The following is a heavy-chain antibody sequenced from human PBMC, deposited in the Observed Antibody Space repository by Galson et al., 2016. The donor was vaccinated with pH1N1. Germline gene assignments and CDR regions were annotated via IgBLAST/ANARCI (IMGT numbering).Heavy chain of an antibody. V-gene: IGHV4-61*02. CDR3: ARDRVALTRIFDY. CDR2: MYTSGTT. J-gene: IGHJ4*02. D-gene: IGHD2-15*01. CDR1: GGSISSSIYY. Sequence: TLSLTCTVSGGSISSSIYYWNWIRQPAGKGLEWIGRMYTSGTTTYNPSLESRVSISVDTSKNQFSLRLSSVTAADTAVYFCARDRVALTRIFDYWGQGALVTVSS.